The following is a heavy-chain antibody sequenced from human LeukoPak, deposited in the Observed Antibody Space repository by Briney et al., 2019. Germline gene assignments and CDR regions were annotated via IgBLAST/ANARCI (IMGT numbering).Heavy chain of an antibody. V-gene: IGHV3-21*01. CDR2: ISSSSSYM. CDR1: GFTFSNYA. Sequence: GGSLRLSCAASGFTFSNYAMHWVRQAPGKGLEWVSSISSSSSYMYYADSMRGRFTISRDSAQSSLYLQMNSLRAEDTAVYYCARGAYYYDSSGYADYYYMDVWGKGTTVTVSS. CDR3: ARGAYYYDSSGYADYYYMDV. J-gene: IGHJ6*03. D-gene: IGHD3-22*01.